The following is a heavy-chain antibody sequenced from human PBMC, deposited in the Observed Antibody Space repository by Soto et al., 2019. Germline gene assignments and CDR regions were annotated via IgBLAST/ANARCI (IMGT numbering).Heavy chain of an antibody. V-gene: IGHV3-30-3*01. D-gene: IGHD5-18*01. CDR1: GFTFSSYA. Sequence: LRLSCAASGFTFSSYAMHWVRQAPGKGLEWVAVISYDGSNKYYADSVKGRFTISRDNSKNTLYLQMNSLRAEDTAVYYCARARGYSYGNYFDYWGQGTLVTVSS. J-gene: IGHJ4*02. CDR3: ARARGYSYGNYFDY. CDR2: ISYDGSNK.